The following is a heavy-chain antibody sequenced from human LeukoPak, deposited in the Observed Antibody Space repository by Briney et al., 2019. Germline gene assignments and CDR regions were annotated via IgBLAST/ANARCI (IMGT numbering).Heavy chain of an antibody. CDR3: ARDYCWGTAARPCNWFDP. D-gene: IGHD6-6*01. Sequence: ASVKVSCKASGYTFTGYYMHWVRQAPGQGLERMGWINPNSGGTNYAQKFQGRVTMTRDTSISTAYMELSRLRSDDTAVYYCARDYCWGTAARPCNWFDPWGQGTLVTVSS. J-gene: IGHJ5*02. CDR1: GYTFTGYY. CDR2: INPNSGGT. V-gene: IGHV1-2*02.